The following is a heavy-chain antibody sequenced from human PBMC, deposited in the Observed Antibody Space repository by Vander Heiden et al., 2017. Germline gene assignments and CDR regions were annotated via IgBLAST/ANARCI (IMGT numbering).Heavy chain of an antibody. D-gene: IGHD6-13*01. V-gene: IGHV3-30*04. CDR1: GFPFSSYA. CDR3: ARGGLVLYYFDY. J-gene: IGHJ4*02. Sequence: QVQLVESGGGVVQPGRSLRLSWAAPGFPFSSYAMHWGRQAPGKGLEWVAVISYDGSNKYYADSVKGRFTISRDNSKNTLYLQMNSLRAEDTAVYYCARGGLVLYYFDYWGQGTLVTVSS. CDR2: ISYDGSNK.